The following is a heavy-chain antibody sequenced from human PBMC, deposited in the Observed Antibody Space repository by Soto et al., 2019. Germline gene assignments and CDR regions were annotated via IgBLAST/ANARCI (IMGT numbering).Heavy chain of an antibody. V-gene: IGHV3-9*01. CDR2: ISWNSGSI. CDR1: GFTFDDYA. CDR3: AKDITQPGQGYFDY. D-gene: IGHD3-16*01. J-gene: IGHJ4*02. Sequence: GGSLRLSCAASGFTFDDYAMHWVRQAPGKGLEWVSGISWNSGSIGYADSVKGRFTISRDNAKNSLYLQMNSLRAEDTALYYCAKDITQPGQGYFDYWGQGTLVTVSS.